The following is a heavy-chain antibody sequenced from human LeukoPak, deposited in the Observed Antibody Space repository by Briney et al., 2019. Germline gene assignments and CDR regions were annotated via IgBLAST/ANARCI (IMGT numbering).Heavy chain of an antibody. CDR2: INAGNGNT. Sequence: GASVKVSCKASGYTFTSYAMHWVRQAPGQRLEWMGWINAGNGNTKYSQKFQGRVTITRDTSASTAYMELGSLRSEDTAVYYCARDLDHLPFDPWGQGTLVTVSS. V-gene: IGHV1-3*01. J-gene: IGHJ5*02. D-gene: IGHD1-14*01. CDR3: ARDLDHLPFDP. CDR1: GYTFTSYA.